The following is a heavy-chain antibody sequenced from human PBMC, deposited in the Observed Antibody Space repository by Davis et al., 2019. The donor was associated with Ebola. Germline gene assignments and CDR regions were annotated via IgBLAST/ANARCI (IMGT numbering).Heavy chain of an antibody. CDR1: GFTFSSYA. D-gene: IGHD3-3*01. CDR2: ISGSGGST. J-gene: IGHJ6*03. CDR3: AKDLDFWSGRYYYYYMDV. V-gene: IGHV3-23*01. Sequence: GESLKISCAASGFTFSSYAMRWVRQAPGKGLEWVSAISGSGGSTYYADSVKGRFTISRDNSKNTLYLQMNSLRAEDTAVYYCAKDLDFWSGRYYYYYMDVWGKGTTVTVSS.